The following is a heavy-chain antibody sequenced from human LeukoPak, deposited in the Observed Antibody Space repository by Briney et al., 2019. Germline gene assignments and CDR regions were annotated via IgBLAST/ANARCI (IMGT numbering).Heavy chain of an antibody. CDR3: ARVRSSGWYFDY. J-gene: IGHJ4*02. D-gene: IGHD6-19*01. V-gene: IGHV4-39*07. CDR1: GGSISSSSYY. CDR2: IYYSGST. Sequence: SETLSLTCTVSGGSISSSSYYWGWIRQPPGKGLEWIGSIYYSGSTYYNPSLKSRVTISVDTSKNQFSLKLSSVTAADTALYYCARVRSSGWYFDYWGQGTLVTVSS.